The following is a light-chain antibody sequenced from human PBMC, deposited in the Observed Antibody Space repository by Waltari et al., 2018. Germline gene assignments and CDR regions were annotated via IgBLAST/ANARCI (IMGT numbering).Light chain of an antibody. CDR2: GAS. Sequence: EIVMTQSPATLSVSPGERATLSCRATQSVTNKVAWYPQGPGQAPRLLLYGASTRAPGIPARFSGSGSGTEFTLTISRLESEDFAVYYCQQYNNWPRTFGQGTKLDIK. J-gene: IGKJ2*01. CDR1: QSVTNK. CDR3: QQYNNWPRT. V-gene: IGKV3-15*01.